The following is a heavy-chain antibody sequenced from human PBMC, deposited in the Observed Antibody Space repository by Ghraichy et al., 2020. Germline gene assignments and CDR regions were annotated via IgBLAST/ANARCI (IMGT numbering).Heavy chain of an antibody. CDR2: IHSNGDT. CDR3: ARGYYDSSGYSSPFDI. V-gene: IGHV4-59*08. Sequence: SETLSLTCTVSGGSISSSYWNWIRQPPGKALEWIAYIHSNGDTNYNPALKSRLTVSLDRPKNQFSLKLSSVTAADTALYYCARGYYDSSGYSSPFDIWGQGTMGTVSS. CDR1: GGSISSSY. J-gene: IGHJ3*02. D-gene: IGHD3-22*01.